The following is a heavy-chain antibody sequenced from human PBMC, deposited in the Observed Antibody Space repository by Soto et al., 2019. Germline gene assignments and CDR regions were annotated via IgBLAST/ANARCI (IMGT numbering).Heavy chain of an antibody. Sequence: PSETLSLTCAVYGGTFSGYYWSWIRQPPGKGLEWIGEINHSGSTNYNPSLKSRVTISVDTSKNQFSLKLSSVTAADTAVYYCARDGPRPPMVRGVIGWDYYYYGMDVWGQGTTVTVSS. V-gene: IGHV4-34*01. CDR2: INHSGST. CDR1: GGTFSGYY. J-gene: IGHJ6*02. D-gene: IGHD3-10*01. CDR3: ARDGPRPPMVRGVIGWDYYYYGMDV.